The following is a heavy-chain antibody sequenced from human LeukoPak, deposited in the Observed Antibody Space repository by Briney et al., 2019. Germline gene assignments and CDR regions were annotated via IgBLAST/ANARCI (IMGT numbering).Heavy chain of an antibody. D-gene: IGHD3-10*01. CDR1: GGSISSGDYY. V-gene: IGHV4-30-4*01. CDR2: IYYSGST. Sequence: SQTLSLTCTVSGGSISSGDYYWSWIRQPPGKGLEWIGYIYYSGSTYYNPSLKSRVTISVDTSKNQFSLKLSSVTAADTAVYCCARNGRVLLWFGELVGAFDIWGQGTMVTVSS. CDR3: ARNGRVLLWFGELVGAFDI. J-gene: IGHJ3*02.